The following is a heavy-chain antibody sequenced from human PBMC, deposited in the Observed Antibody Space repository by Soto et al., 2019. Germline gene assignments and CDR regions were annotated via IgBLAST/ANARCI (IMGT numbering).Heavy chain of an antibody. V-gene: IGHV4-30-4*01. CDR2: IYYSGST. CDR1: GGSISSGDYY. Sequence: QVQLQESGPGLVKPSQTLSLTCTVSGGSISSGDYYWSWIRQPPGKGLEWIGYIYYSGSTYYNPSLRRRVTISVDTSKNQFSLKLSSVTAADTAVYYCARVTDWNYRFDPWGQGTLVTVSS. D-gene: IGHD1-7*01. J-gene: IGHJ5*02. CDR3: ARVTDWNYRFDP.